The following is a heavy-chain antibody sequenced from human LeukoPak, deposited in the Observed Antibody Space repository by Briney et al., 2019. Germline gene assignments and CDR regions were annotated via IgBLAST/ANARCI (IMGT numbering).Heavy chain of an antibody. D-gene: IGHD6-6*01. Sequence: QTGGSLRLSCAASGFTFSNYGMHWVRQAPGKGLEWVAFIQFDGSDKYYAESVKGRFSISRDNSRNTLYLQMNSLRAEDTAVYYCAKDFFASTAARPHYWGQGTLVTVSS. J-gene: IGHJ4*02. V-gene: IGHV3-30*02. CDR2: IQFDGSDK. CDR1: GFTFSNYG. CDR3: AKDFFASTAARPHY.